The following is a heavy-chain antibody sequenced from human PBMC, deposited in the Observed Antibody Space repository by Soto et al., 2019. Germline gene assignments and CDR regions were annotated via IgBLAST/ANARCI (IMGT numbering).Heavy chain of an antibody. J-gene: IGHJ4*02. CDR1: GFTFSSYG. CDR3: AKEWVYDSSGWSFDY. V-gene: IGHV3-30*18. CDR2: ISNDGSNK. Sequence: GSLRLSCAASGFTFSSYGMHWVRQAPGKGLEWVAVISNDGSNKYYADSVKGRFTISRDNSKNTLYLQMNSLRAEDTAVYYCAKEWVYDSSGWSFDYWGQGTLVTVPQ. D-gene: IGHD3-22*01.